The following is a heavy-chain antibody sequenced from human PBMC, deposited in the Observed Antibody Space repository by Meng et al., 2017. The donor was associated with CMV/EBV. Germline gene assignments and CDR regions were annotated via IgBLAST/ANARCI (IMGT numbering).Heavy chain of an antibody. Sequence: GGSLRLSCTASGFTFGDYAMSWVRQAPGKGLEWVGFIRSKAYGGTTEYSASVKGRFTISIDDSKSIAYLQMNSLKTEDTAVYYCTRSPFGVVVWFDPWGQGTLVTVSS. CDR3: TRSPFGVVVWFDP. CDR2: IRSKAYGGTT. CDR1: GFTFGDYA. J-gene: IGHJ5*02. D-gene: IGHD3-3*01. V-gene: IGHV3-49*04.